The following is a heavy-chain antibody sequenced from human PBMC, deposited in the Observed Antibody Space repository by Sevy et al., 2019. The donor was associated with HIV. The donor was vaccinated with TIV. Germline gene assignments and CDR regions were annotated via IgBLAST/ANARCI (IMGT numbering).Heavy chain of an antibody. V-gene: IGHV3-11*01. CDR3: ARDNHCSGGSCRGRREYYFDY. Sequence: GGSLRLSCAASGFTFSDYYMSWIRQAPGKGLEWVSYISSSGSTIYYADSVKGRFTISRDNAKNSLYLQMNSLRAEDTAVYYCARDNHCSGGSCRGRREYYFDYWGQGTLVTVSS. J-gene: IGHJ4*02. CDR2: ISSSGSTI. D-gene: IGHD2-15*01. CDR1: GFTFSDYY.